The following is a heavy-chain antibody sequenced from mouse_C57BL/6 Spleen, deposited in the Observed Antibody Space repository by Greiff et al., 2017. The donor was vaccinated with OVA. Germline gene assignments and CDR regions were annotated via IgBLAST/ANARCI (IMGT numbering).Heavy chain of an antibody. J-gene: IGHJ2*01. CDR2: IDPSDSYT. CDR3: ARSGYSNLDY. D-gene: IGHD2-5*01. V-gene: IGHV1-59*01. CDR1: GYTFTSYW. Sequence: QVQLQQPGAELVRPGTSVKLSCKASGYTFTSYWMHWVKQRPGQGLEWIGVIDPSDSYTNYNQKFKGKATLTVDTSSSTAYMQLSSLTSEDSAVYYCARSGYSNLDYWGQGTTLTVSS.